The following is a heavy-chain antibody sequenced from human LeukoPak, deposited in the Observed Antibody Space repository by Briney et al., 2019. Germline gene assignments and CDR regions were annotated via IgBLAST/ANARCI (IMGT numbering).Heavy chain of an antibody. CDR3: ARVGVKRYCSSTSCQRGAYYYYMDV. J-gene: IGHJ6*03. V-gene: IGHV4-34*01. CDR1: GGSFSGYY. D-gene: IGHD2-2*01. Sequence: SETLSLTCAVYGGSFSGYYWSWIRQPPGKGLEWIGEINHSGSTNYNPSLKRRVTISVDTSKNQFSLKLSSVTAADTAVYYCARVGVKRYCSSTSCQRGAYYYYMDVWGKGTTVTVSS. CDR2: INHSGST.